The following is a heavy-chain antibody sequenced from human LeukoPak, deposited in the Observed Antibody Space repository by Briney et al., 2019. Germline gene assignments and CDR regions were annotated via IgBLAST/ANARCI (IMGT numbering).Heavy chain of an antibody. CDR2: INHSGST. J-gene: IGHJ2*01. CDR3: ARGGYDILTGYSYWYFDL. V-gene: IGHV4-34*01. CDR1: GGSFSGYY. Sequence: PSETLSLTCAVYGGSFSGYYWSWIRQPPGKGLEWIGEINHSGSTNYNPSLKSRVTISVDTSKNQFSLKLSSVTAADTAVYYCARGGYDILTGYSYWYFDLWGRGTLVTVSS. D-gene: IGHD3-9*01.